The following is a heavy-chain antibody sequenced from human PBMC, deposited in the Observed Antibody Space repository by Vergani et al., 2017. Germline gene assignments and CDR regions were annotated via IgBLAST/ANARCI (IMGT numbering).Heavy chain of an antibody. CDR2: INPSGGST. CDR1: GYTFTSYY. J-gene: IGHJ4*02. CDR3: ARESIVRYXFDY. V-gene: IGHV1-46*03. Sequence: QVQLVQSGAEVKKPGASVKVSCKASGYTFTSYYMHWVRQAPGQGLEWMGIINPSGGSTSYAQKFQGIVTMTRDTSTSTVYMELSSLRSEDTAVYYCARESIVRYXFDYWGQGTLVTVSS. D-gene: IGHD1-26*01.